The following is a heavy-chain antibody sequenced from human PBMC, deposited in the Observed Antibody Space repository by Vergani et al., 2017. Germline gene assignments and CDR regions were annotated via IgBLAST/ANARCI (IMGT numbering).Heavy chain of an antibody. CDR2: IYYSGST. CDR3: ASLIERIQLPYYYGMDV. D-gene: IGHD5-18*01. CDR1: GGSISSSSYY. V-gene: IGHV4-39*01. J-gene: IGHJ6*02. Sequence: QVQLQESGPGLVKPSETLSLTCTVSGGSISSSSYYWGWIRQPPGKGLEWIGSIYYSGSTYYNPSLKSRVTISVDTSKNQFSLKLSSVTAADTAVYYCASLIERIQLPYYYGMDVWGQGTTVTVSS.